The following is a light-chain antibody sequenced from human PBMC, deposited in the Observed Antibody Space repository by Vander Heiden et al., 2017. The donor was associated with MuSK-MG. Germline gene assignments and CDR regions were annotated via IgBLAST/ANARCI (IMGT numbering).Light chain of an antibody. CDR2: EVS. J-gene: IGLJ1*01. CDR1: SSDVGAYNF. CDR3: SSYAGSDNYV. Sequence: QSTLTQPPSASGSPGQSVTISCTGTSSDVGAYNFVSWYQQHPGKAPKLMIYEVSKRPSGVPDRFSGSKSGNTASLIVSGRQAEDEADYYCSSYAGSDNYVFGTGTKVTVL. V-gene: IGLV2-8*01.